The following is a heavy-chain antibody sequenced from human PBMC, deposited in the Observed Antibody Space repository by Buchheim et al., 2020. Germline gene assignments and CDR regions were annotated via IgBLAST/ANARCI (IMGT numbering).Heavy chain of an antibody. CDR3: AREPGYCSGGSCYGGWFDP. J-gene: IGHJ5*02. CDR1: GGSFSGSY. V-gene: IGHV4-34*01. CDR2: INHSGSP. D-gene: IGHD2-15*01. Sequence: QVQLQQWGAGLLKPPETLSLTCAVYGGSFSGSYWSWIRQSPGKGLEWIGEINHSGSPTYNPSLKSRVTISVDTSKNQLSLKLTSMTAADTAMYYCAREPGYCSGGSCYGGWFDPWSQGTL.